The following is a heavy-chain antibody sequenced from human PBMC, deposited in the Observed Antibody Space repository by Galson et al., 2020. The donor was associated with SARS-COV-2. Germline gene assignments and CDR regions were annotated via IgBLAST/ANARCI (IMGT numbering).Heavy chain of an antibody. Sequence: TGGSLRLSCTGSGFTLNSYAMHWVRQAPGKGLEWVAVISDDGKNKYYADSVRGRFTLSRDNSKNTLSLQMDSLRAEDTAVYYCARDFWTCYHTGTAAYWGQGTLVTVSS. CDR3: ARDFWTCYHTGTAAY. V-gene: IGHV3-30*04. CDR2: ISDDGKNK. J-gene: IGHJ4*02. D-gene: IGHD3-3*01. CDR1: GFTLNSYA.